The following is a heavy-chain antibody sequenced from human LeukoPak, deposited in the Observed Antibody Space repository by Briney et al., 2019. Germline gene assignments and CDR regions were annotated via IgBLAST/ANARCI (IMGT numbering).Heavy chain of an antibody. Sequence: GGSLRLSCAASGFTFSSYWMSWVRQAPGKGLEWVANIKQDGSEKYYVDFVKGRFTISRDNAKNSLYLQMNSLRAEDTAVYYCARATYDSSGPDAFDIWGQGTMVTVSS. J-gene: IGHJ3*02. CDR3: ARATYDSSGPDAFDI. CDR1: GFTFSSYW. D-gene: IGHD3-22*01. CDR2: IKQDGSEK. V-gene: IGHV3-7*01.